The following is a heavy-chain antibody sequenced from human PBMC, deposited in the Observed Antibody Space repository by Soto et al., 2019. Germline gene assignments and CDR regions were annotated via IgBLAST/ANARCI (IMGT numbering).Heavy chain of an antibody. CDR1: GFTFSSYW. CDR2: IKQDGSEK. J-gene: IGHJ4*02. D-gene: IGHD1-20*01. Sequence: GGSLRLSCAASGFTFSSYWMSWVRQAPGKGLEWVANIKQDGSEKYYVDSVKGRFTISRDNAKNSLYLQMNSLRAEDTAVYYCARESPEARYSWNYFDYWGQGTLVTVSS. CDR3: ARESPEARYSWNYFDY. V-gene: IGHV3-7*01.